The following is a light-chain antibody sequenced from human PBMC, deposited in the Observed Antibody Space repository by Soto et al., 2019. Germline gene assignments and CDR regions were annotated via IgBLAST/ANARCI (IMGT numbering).Light chain of an antibody. CDR1: SSDVDASYY. CDR3: TSYSSTDIFYI. Sequence: QSVLTQPASVSGSPGQSITISCTGTSSDVDASYYVSWYQHHPGRAPKLIIFQVTNRPSGVSNRFSGSKSGNTATLTISGLQAEDEADYYCTSYSSTDIFYIFGTGTKLTVL. J-gene: IGLJ1*01. CDR2: QVT. V-gene: IGLV2-14*01.